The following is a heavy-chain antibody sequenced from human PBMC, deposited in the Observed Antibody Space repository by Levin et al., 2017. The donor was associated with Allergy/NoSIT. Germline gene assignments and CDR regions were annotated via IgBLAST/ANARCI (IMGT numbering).Heavy chain of an antibody. Sequence: SQTLSLTCTVSGGSVTSGDYYWGWIRQHPGKGLEWLAYIYFSGKTYYNLSLKSRLTISADTSKNQVALKLSSVTAADPAVYYCARYSGGYKYYFGYWGQGTLVTVSS. CDR2: IYFSGKT. V-gene: IGHV4-31*03. CDR1: GGSVTSGDYY. D-gene: IGHD2-21*01. J-gene: IGHJ4*02. CDR3: ARYSGGYKYYFGY.